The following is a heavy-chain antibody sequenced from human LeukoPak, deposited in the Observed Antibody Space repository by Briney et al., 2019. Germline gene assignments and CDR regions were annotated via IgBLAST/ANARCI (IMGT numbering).Heavy chain of an antibody. V-gene: IGHV3-15*01. J-gene: IGHJ4*02. Sequence: PGGSLRLSCAASGFTFSNAWMSWVRQAPGKGLEWVGRIKSKTDGGTTDYAAPVKGRFTISRDDSKNTLYLQMNSLRAEDTAVYYCARDTYCGGDCYTYFDYWGQGTLVTVSS. CDR2: IKSKTDGGTT. CDR1: GFTFSNAW. CDR3: ARDTYCGGDCYTYFDY. D-gene: IGHD2-21*02.